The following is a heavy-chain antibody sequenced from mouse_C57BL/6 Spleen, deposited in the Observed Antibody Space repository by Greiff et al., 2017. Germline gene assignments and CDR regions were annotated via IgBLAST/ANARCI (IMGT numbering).Heavy chain of an antibody. J-gene: IGHJ3*01. D-gene: IGHD4-1*01. CDR1: GFTFSDYG. CDR3: ARSGVKLGRGFAY. V-gene: IGHV5-17*01. Sequence: EVKVVESGGGLVKPGGSLKLSCAASGFTFSDYGMHWVRQAPEKGLEWVAYISSGSSTIYYADTVKGRFTISRDTAKNTLFLQMTSLRSEDTAMYYCARSGVKLGRGFAYWGQGTLVTVAA. CDR2: ISSGSSTI.